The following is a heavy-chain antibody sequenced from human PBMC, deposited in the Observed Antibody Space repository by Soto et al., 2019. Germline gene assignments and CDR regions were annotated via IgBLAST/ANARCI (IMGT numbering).Heavy chain of an antibody. V-gene: IGHV3-23*01. Sequence: GGSLRLSCAASGFPFISYSLSWVRQAPGKGLEWVSGFRTSGDGGTTYYADSVKGRFTTSRDNSKNMLFLQMNSLRAEDTAIYYCAKKVNSGPGSQYFDYWGQGTLVTVSS. CDR3: AKKVNSGPGSQYFDY. CDR2: FRTSGDGGTT. J-gene: IGHJ4*02. CDR1: GFPFISYS. D-gene: IGHD3-10*01.